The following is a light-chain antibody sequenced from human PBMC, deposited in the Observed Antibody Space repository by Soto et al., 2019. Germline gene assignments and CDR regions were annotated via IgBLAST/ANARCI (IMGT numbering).Light chain of an antibody. J-gene: IGLJ1*01. CDR1: TNEGFGYDY. CDR2: DVS. V-gene: IGLV2-14*01. CDR3: SSYLGSSTLSGV. Sequence: SALTQPASVSGVPGQSITGSCPGTTNEGFGYDYVAWYQQHPGKAPKLMIYDVSSRPSGVSNRFSGSKSGNTASLTISGLQAEDEADYYCSSYLGSSTLSGVFGTGTKVTFL.